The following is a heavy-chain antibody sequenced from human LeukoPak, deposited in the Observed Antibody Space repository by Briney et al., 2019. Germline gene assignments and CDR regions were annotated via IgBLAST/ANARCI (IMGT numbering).Heavy chain of an antibody. Sequence: AESLSLTCTASGVSISSSSYYWGWIRQPPGKGLEWIVSLYNTESTYYNSSLQRRVTISVDTPKNQFSLKLSSVTAADEAVDYCDRGYCSSTSCHGGYNWFDPWGQGTLVTVSS. D-gene: IGHD2-2*01. CDR2: LYNTEST. CDR1: GVSISSSSYY. J-gene: IGHJ5*02. CDR3: DRGYCSSTSCHGGYNWFDP. V-gene: IGHV4-39*01.